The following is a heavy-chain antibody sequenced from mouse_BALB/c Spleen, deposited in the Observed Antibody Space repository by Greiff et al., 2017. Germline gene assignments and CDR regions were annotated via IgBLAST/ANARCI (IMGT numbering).Heavy chain of an antibody. J-gene: IGHJ4*01. V-gene: IGHV5-17*02. CDR3: ARDGSSLYAMDY. CDR1: GFTFSSFG. Sequence: EVMLVESGGGLVQPGGSRKLSCAASGFTFSSFGMHWVRQAPEKGLEWVAYISSGSSTIYYADTVKGRFTISRDNPKNTLFLQMTSLRSEDTAMYYCARDGSSLYAMDYWGQGTSVTVSS. CDR2: ISSGSSTI. D-gene: IGHD1-1*01.